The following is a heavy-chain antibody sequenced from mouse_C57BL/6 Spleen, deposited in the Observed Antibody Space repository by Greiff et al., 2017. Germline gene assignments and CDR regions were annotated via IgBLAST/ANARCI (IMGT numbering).Heavy chain of an antibody. Sequence: VQLQESGPGLVQPSQSLSITCTVSGFSLTSYGVHWVRQSPGKGLEWLGVIWSGGSTDSNAAFISRLSISKDNSKSQVFFKMNSLQADDTAIYYCARNYYGSSLDYWGQGTTLTVSS. CDR3: ARNYYGSSLDY. CDR1: GFSLTSYG. V-gene: IGHV2-2*01. J-gene: IGHJ2*01. D-gene: IGHD1-1*01. CDR2: IWSGGST.